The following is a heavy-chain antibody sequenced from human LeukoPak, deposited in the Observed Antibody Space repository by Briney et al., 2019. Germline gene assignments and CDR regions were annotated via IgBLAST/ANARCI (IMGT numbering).Heavy chain of an antibody. D-gene: IGHD6-13*01. CDR3: ARSEYMAAAEDWFDP. V-gene: IGHV4-61*08. CDR2: IYYSGST. Sequence: SQTLSLTCTVSGGSISSGGYYWSWIRQPPGKGLEWIGYIYYSGSTNYNPSLKSRVTISVDTSKNQFSLKLSTVTAADTAVYYCARSEYMAAAEDWFDPWGQGTLVTVSS. J-gene: IGHJ5*02. CDR1: GGSISSGGYY.